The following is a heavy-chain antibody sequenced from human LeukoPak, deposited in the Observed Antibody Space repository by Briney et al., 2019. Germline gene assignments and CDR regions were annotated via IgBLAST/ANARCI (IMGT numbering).Heavy chain of an antibody. V-gene: IGHV1-69*13. CDR1: GGTFSSYA. CDR3: ATSGSTRYYYYGMDV. J-gene: IGHJ6*02. CDR2: IIPIFGTA. Sequence: SEKVSCKASGGTFSSYAISWVRQAPGQGLEWMGGIIPIFGTANYAQKFQGRVTITADESTSTAYMELSSLRSEDTAVYYCATSGSTRYYYYGMDVWGQGTTVTVS. D-gene: IGHD5/OR15-5a*01.